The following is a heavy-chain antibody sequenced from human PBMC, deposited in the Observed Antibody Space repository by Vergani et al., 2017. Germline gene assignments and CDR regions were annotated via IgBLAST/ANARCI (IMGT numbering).Heavy chain of an antibody. CDR2: IWYDGSNK. CDR1: GFTFSCYG. CDR3: AREMYYYDSSGYCPDAFDI. V-gene: IGHV3-33*01. J-gene: IGHJ3*02. D-gene: IGHD3-22*01. Sequence: QVQLVESGGGVVQPGRSLRLSCAASGFTFSCYGMHWVRQAPGKGLEWVAVIWYDGSNKYYADSVKGRFTISRDNSKNTLYLQMNSLRAEETAVYYCAREMYYYDSSGYCPDAFDIWGQGTMVTVSS.